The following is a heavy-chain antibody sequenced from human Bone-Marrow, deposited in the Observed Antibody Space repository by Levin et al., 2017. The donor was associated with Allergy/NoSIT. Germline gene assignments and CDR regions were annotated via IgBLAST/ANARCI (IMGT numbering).Heavy chain of an antibody. J-gene: IGHJ6*02. CDR1: GDSISTNNYY. V-gene: IGHV4-39*01. CDR2: IYYSEST. D-gene: IGHD4-23*01. Sequence: PSETLSLTCTVSGDSISTNNYYWGWFRQPPGKGLEWIGSIYYSESTYYTPSLKSRVTISVDTSKNQFSLKVRSVTAADTAVYYCGRHAALHDYGGEKYRAGMDVWGQGTTVTASS. CDR3: GRHAALHDYGGEKYRAGMDV.